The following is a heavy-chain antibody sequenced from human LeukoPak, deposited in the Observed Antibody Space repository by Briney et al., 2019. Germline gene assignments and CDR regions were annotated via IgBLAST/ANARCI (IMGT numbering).Heavy chain of an antibody. D-gene: IGHD2-2*01. V-gene: IGHV1-18*01. Sequence: ASVKVSCKASGYTLTSYGISWVRQAPGQGLEWMGWISAYNGNTNYAQKLQGRVTMTTDTSTSTAYMELRSLRSDDTAVYYCARDFMKYQLTCTGAPHAYWGQGTLVTVSS. J-gene: IGHJ4*02. CDR1: GYTLTSYG. CDR3: ARDFMKYQLTCTGAPHAY. CDR2: ISAYNGNT.